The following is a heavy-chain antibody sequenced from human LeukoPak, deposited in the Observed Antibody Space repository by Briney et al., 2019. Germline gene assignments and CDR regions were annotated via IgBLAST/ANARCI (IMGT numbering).Heavy chain of an antibody. V-gene: IGHV1-46*01. CDR2: INPSGGST. CDR3: ARDSLLNWNDLFSWFDP. D-gene: IGHD1-1*01. J-gene: IGHJ5*02. CDR1: GYTFTSYY. Sequence: GASVKVSCKASGYTFTSYYMHWVRQAPGQGLEWMGIINPSGGSTSYAQKFQGRVTMTRDMSTSTVYMELSSLRSEDTAVYYCARDSLLNWNDLFSWFDPWGQGTLVTVSS.